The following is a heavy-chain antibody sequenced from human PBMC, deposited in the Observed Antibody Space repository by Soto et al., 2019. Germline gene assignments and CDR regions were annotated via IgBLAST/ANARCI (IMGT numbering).Heavy chain of an antibody. J-gene: IGHJ5*02. CDR1: GYTFTSYG. Sequence: ASVKVSCKASGYTFTSYGISWVRQAPGQGLEWMGWISAYNGNTNYAQKLQGRVTMTTDTSTSTAYMELRSLRSDDTAVYYCARDPPYYYDSSGYPNWFDPWGQGTLVTVSS. CDR2: ISAYNGNT. V-gene: IGHV1-18*04. CDR3: ARDPPYYYDSSGYPNWFDP. D-gene: IGHD3-22*01.